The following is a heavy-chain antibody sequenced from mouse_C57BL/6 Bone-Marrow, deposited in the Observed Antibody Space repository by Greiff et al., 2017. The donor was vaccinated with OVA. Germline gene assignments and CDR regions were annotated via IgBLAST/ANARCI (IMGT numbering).Heavy chain of an antibody. CDR1: GYTFTSYW. J-gene: IGHJ4*01. Sequence: VQLQQPGAELVMPGASVKLSCKASGYTFTSYWMHWVKQRPGHGLEWIGGIDPSDSTTTYNQKFKGKSTLTVDKSSSTAYMQRSSLTSEYSAVYYCTREELRYAMDYWGQGTSVTVSS. CDR3: TREELRYAMDY. D-gene: IGHD2-4*01. CDR2: IDPSDSTT. V-gene: IGHV1-69*01.